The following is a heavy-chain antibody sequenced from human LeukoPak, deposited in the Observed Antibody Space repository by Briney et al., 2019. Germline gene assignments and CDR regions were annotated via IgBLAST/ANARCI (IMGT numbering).Heavy chain of an antibody. CDR3: TRGHWGLQS. CDR1: GASVTDYY. V-gene: IGHV4-59*02. J-gene: IGHJ5*02. D-gene: IGHD7-27*01. CDR2: IHHSGNS. Sequence: SETLSLTCTVSGASVTDYYWSWIRQSPGKGLEWISYIHHSGNSDYNPSLRSRVTTSLGTSKNQFSLNLISVTAADTAVYYCTRGHWGLQSWSQGTLVTVSS.